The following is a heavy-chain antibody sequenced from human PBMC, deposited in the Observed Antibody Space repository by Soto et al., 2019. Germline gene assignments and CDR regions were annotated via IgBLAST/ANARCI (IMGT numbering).Heavy chain of an antibody. J-gene: IGHJ3*02. Sequence: GGSLRLSCAASGFTFSSYAMHWVRQAPGKGLEWVAVISYDGSNKYYADSVKGRFTISRDNSKNTLYLQMNSLRAEDTAVYYCARINGLLDAFDIWGQGTMVTVSS. CDR1: GFTFSSYA. V-gene: IGHV3-30*04. CDR2: ISYDGSNK. CDR3: ARINGLLDAFDI. D-gene: IGHD4-17*01.